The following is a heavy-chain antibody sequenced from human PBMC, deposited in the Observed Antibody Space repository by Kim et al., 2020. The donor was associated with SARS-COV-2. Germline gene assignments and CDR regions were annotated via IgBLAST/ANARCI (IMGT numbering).Heavy chain of an antibody. CDR2: ISVTGGTT. CDR3: ATAHGAY. CDR1: GFTFNTYV. J-gene: IGHJ4*02. D-gene: IGHD3-16*01. Sequence: GGSLRLSCAASGFTFNTYVMGWVRQAPGKGLEWVSTISVTGGTTYYADSVKGRFTVSRDNSKNTLYLQMNSLRAEDTATYYCATAHGAYWGQGTLVIVSS. V-gene: IGHV3-23*01.